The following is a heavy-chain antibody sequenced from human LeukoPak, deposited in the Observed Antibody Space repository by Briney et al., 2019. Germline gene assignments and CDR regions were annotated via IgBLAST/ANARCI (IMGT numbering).Heavy chain of an antibody. CDR3: ARGKDHDFWNPFDH. CDR2: IDGSGGRP. CDR1: GFTLSKYA. J-gene: IGHJ4*02. V-gene: IGHV3-23*01. D-gene: IGHD3-3*01. Sequence: GGSLRLSCAASGFTLSKYAMNWVRQAPGKGLEWVSGIDGSGGRPPSADSVKGRFTISRDISKNTLYLQMDRLRAEDTAAYYCARGKDHDFWNPFDHWGQGTLVTVSS.